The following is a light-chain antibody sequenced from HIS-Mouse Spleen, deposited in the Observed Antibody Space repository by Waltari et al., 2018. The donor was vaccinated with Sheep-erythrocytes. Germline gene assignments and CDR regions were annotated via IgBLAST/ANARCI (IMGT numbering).Light chain of an antibody. J-gene: IGKJ1*01. CDR1: QSVSSY. CDR3: QQRSNWPPT. CDR2: DAS. V-gene: IGKV3-11*01. Sequence: EIVLTQSPATLSLSPGESATLPCRASQSVSSYLAWYQQKPGQAPWLLIYDASNRATGIPARFSGSGSGTDFTLTISSLEPEDFAVYYCQQRSNWPPTFGQGTKVEIK.